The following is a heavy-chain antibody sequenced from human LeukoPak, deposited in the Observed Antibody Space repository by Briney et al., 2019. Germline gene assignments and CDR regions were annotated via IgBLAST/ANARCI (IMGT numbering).Heavy chain of an antibody. V-gene: IGHV3-23*01. D-gene: IGHD5-12*01. J-gene: IGHJ3*02. CDR1: GFTFSSYG. CDR2: ISGSGGST. CDR3: ARVKEASAFDI. Sequence: GGTLRLSCAASGFTFSSYGMSWARQAPGKGLEWVSAISGSGGSTYYADSVKGRFTISRDNAKNSLYLQMNSLRAEDTAVYYCARVKEASAFDIWGQGTTVTVSS.